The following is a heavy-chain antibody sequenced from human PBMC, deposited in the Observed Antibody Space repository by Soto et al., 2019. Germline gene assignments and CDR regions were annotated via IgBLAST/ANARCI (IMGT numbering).Heavy chain of an antibody. V-gene: IGHV1-24*01. D-gene: IGHD3-10*01. Sequence: QVQLVQSGAEVKKPGASVKVSCKVSGYTLTELSMHWVRQAPGKGLEWMGGFDPEDGETIYAQKFQGRVTMTEDTSTDTAYMELSSLRSEDTAVYYCATGLYYYYGSGSYSEFDPWGQGTLVTVSS. J-gene: IGHJ5*02. CDR1: GYTLTELS. CDR2: FDPEDGET. CDR3: ATGLYYYYGSGSYSEFDP.